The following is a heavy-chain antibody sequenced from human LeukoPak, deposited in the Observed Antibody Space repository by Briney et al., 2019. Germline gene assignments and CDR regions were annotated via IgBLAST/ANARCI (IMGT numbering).Heavy chain of an antibody. V-gene: IGHV3-64D*06. Sequence: GSLRLSCSASGFTFSTYAMHWVRQARGKGLQYFSSISSNGRTTYYAASVKGRFTISRDNSKNTLYLQMSTLRAEDTAVYYCVKDIGLAGSTVTFAYWGQGTLVTVSS. D-gene: IGHD4-17*01. CDR1: GFTFSTYA. CDR2: ISSNGRTT. J-gene: IGHJ4*02. CDR3: VKDIGLAGSTVTFAY.